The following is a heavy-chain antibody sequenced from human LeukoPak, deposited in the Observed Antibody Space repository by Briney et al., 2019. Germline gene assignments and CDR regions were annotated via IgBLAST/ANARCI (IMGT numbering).Heavy chain of an antibody. J-gene: IGHJ6*03. V-gene: IGHV4-39*01. CDR2: IYYSGST. CDR3: AGHYDSSGYYYHYYYYYMDV. Sequence: SETLSLTCTVSGGSISSSSYYWGWIRQPPGKGLEWIGSIYYSGSTYYNPSLKSRVTISVDTSKNQFSLKLSSVTAADTAVYYCAGHYDSSGYYYHYYYYYMDVWGKGTTVTVSS. D-gene: IGHD3-22*01. CDR1: GGSISSSSYY.